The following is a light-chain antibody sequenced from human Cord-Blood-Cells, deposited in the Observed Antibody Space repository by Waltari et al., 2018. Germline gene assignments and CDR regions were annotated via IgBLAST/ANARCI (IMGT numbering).Light chain of an antibody. CDR3: SSYAGSNNWV. CDR1: GSDVGGSNY. V-gene: IGLV2-8*01. Sequence: QSALTQPPSASGSPGPSVTIPCTGPGSDVGGSNYVSWYQQRPGKAPTLMVYDVSKRPSGVPDRFSGSKAGNAASLTVSGLQADDEADYDCSSYAGSNNWVFGGGTKLTVL. J-gene: IGLJ3*02. CDR2: DVS.